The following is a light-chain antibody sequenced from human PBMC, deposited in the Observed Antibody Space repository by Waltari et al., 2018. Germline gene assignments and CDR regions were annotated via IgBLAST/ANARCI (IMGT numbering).Light chain of an antibody. CDR3: QQHNNLPVT. CDR2: AVS. V-gene: IGKV3-11*01. J-gene: IGKJ1*01. Sequence: IVLTQSPATLSLSSEETATLSCRASQTFMIYLAWYHQKPGQPPRLLIYAVSRLAAGIPARFSGSGSGTDYTLTISSLEPEDFATYYCQQHNNLPVTFGQGTKVEIK. CDR1: QTFMIY.